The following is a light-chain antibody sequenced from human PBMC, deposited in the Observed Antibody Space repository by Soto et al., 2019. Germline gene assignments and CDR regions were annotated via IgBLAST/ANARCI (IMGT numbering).Light chain of an antibody. J-gene: IGKJ1*01. CDR2: KAS. CDR1: QTISSW. CDR3: QHYNSYLEA. Sequence: DIQMTQSPSTLSGSVGDRVTITCRASQTISSWLAWYQQKPGKAPKLLIYKASTLNSGVPSRFSGSGSGTEFTLTISSLQPDDFATYSCQHYNSYLEAFGQGTKVDIK. V-gene: IGKV1-5*03.